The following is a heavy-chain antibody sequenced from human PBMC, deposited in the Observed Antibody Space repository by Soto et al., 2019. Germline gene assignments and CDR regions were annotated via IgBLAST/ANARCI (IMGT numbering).Heavy chain of an antibody. D-gene: IGHD2-15*01. CDR3: ARGQLPAATTYFDF. CDR2: IWFDGSNK. CDR1: GFTFSSYA. Sequence: QVHLVESGGGVVQPGGSLRLSCAASGFTFSSYAIHWVRQAPGKGLEWVAIIWFDGSNKYYADSVKGRFSISTDNSKNTLFLQMDSLRAEDTAVYYCARGQLPAATTYFDFWGQGTLVIVSS. J-gene: IGHJ4*02. V-gene: IGHV3-33*01.